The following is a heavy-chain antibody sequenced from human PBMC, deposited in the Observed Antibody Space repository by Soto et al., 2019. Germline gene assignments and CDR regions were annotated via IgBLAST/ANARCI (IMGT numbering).Heavy chain of an antibody. CDR1: GFTFSSYA. D-gene: IGHD3-3*01. V-gene: IGHV3-23*01. CDR3: AKAVPRLRFLEWLPNYYYYGMDV. CDR2: ISGSGGST. Sequence: GGSLRLSCSASGFTFSSYAMSWVRQAPCKGLEWVSSISGSGGSTYYADSVKGRFTISRDNSKNTLYLQMNSLRAEDTAVYYCAKAVPRLRFLEWLPNYYYYGMDVWGQGTTVTVSS. J-gene: IGHJ6*02.